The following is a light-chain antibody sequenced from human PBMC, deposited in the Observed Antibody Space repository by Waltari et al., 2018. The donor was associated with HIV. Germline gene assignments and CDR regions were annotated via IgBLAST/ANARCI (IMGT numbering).Light chain of an antibody. CDR2: GNS. Sequence: QSVLTQPPSLSRAPGQRVTIPCTGSSPNIGAGYDVHWYQQPPGTAPKLLIYGNSIRPSWVPVRFSGSKSGTSASLAITGLQAEDEADYYCQSYDSSLSGYVVFGGGTKLTVL. J-gene: IGLJ2*01. CDR1: SPNIGAGYD. V-gene: IGLV1-40*01. CDR3: QSYDSSLSGYVV.